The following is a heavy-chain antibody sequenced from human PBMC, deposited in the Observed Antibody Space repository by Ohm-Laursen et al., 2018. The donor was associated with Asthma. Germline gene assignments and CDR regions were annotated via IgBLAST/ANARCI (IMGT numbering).Heavy chain of an antibody. CDR3: ARGNLEGLQ. Sequence: SLRLSCTAPGFTFSSYGMHWVRQRPGGGLDWISHLFPDGRHTNYADSVKGRFTISRDDAKNTLYLQMNSLRADDSAVYYCARGNLEGLQWGQGTLVTVSS. V-gene: IGHV3-74*01. J-gene: IGHJ4*02. CDR1: GFTFSSYG. D-gene: IGHD5-24*01. CDR2: LFPDGRHT.